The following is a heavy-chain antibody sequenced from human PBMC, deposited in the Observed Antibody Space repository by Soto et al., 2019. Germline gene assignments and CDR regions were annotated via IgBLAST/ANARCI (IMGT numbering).Heavy chain of an antibody. CDR3: ARRENWNSYYCYGMDV. CDR2: IIPIFGTA. Sequence: QVQLVQSGAEVKKPGSSVKVSCKASGGTFSSYAISWVRQAPGQGLEWMGGIIPIFGTANYAQKFQGRVTMTAEESTSTAYMELSSVRSEDTAGYYCARRENWNSYYCYGMDVWGQGTTVTVSS. CDR1: GGTFSSYA. J-gene: IGHJ6*02. D-gene: IGHD1-7*01. V-gene: IGHV1-69*01.